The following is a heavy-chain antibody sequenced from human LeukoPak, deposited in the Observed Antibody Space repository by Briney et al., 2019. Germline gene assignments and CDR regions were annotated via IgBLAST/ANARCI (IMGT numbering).Heavy chain of an antibody. Sequence: SETLSLTCTVSSGSISSGGYYWSWIRQPPGKGLEWIGYIYHSGSTYYNPSLKSRVTISVDRSKNQFSLKLSSVTAADTAVYYCARGGGSYYLYYYMDVWGKGTTVTVSS. J-gene: IGHJ6*03. D-gene: IGHD1-26*01. V-gene: IGHV4-30-2*01. CDR3: ARGGGSYYLYYYMDV. CDR2: IYHSGST. CDR1: SGSISSGGYY.